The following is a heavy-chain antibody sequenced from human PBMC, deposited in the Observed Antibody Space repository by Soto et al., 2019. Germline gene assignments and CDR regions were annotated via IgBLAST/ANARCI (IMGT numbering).Heavy chain of an antibody. J-gene: IGHJ3*02. V-gene: IGHV4-59*01. CDR1: GGSFSGYY. CDR2: IYYSGST. Sequence: PSETLSLTCAVYGGSFSGYYWSWIRQPPGKGLEWIGYIYYSGSTNYNPSLKSRVTISVDTSKNQFSLKLSSVTAADTAVYYCARGDQGSYAFDIWGQGTMVTVSS. D-gene: IGHD2-2*01. CDR3: ARGDQGSYAFDI.